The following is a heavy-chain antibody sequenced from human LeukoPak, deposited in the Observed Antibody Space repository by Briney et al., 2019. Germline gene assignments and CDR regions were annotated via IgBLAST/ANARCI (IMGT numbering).Heavy chain of an antibody. Sequence: PGGSLRLSCAASGFTFSSYEMNWVRQAPGKGLEWVAYISNSGSIIHYADSVKGRFIISRDNSKNTLYLQVNSLRAEDTAVYYCARDPYGSGSTSFDIWGQGTMVTVSS. V-gene: IGHV3-48*03. CDR3: ARDPYGSGSTSFDI. CDR1: GFTFSSYE. CDR2: ISNSGSII. J-gene: IGHJ3*02. D-gene: IGHD3-10*01.